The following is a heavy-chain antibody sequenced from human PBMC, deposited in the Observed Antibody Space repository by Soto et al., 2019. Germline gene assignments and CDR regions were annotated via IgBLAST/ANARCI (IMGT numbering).Heavy chain of an antibody. Sequence: TSETLSLTFTVDGGPFSGYYWSWIRQPAGKGLQWIWEIYHSGTTSYNPSLKSRVTISLDTSKNQFSLKLSSVTAAETSVYYCARGPEYSYGGSGYVDNSRQGTLVTVSS. J-gene: IGHJ4*02. CDR1: GGPFSGYY. CDR2: IYHSGTT. V-gene: IGHV4-34*01. D-gene: IGHD3-22*01. CDR3: ARGPEYSYGGSGYVDN.